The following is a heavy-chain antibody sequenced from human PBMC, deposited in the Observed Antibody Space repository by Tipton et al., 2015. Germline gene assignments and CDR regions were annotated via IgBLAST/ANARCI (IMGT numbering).Heavy chain of an antibody. CDR2: IFYDGST. V-gene: IGHV4-61*01. J-gene: IGHJ4*02. CDR3: ARTDALGHFDY. Sequence: TLSLTCTVSGGSVSSVSYYWGWIRQTPGKGLEWIGYIFYDGSTNYNPSLKSRLTISVDTSKNQFSLRLSSVTAADTAVYFCARTDALGHFDYWGLGTLVTVSS. CDR1: GGSVSSVSYY. D-gene: IGHD2-8*01.